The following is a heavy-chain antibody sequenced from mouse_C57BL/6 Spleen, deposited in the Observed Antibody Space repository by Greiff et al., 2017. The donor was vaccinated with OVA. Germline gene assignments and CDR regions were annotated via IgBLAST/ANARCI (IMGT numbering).Heavy chain of an antibody. CDR1: GYTFPSYW. V-gene: IGHV1-53*01. J-gene: IGHJ4*01. Sequence: QVQLQQPGTELVKPGASVKLSCKASGYTFPSYWMHWVKQRPGQGLEWIGNINPSNGGTNYNEKFKSKATLTVDKSSSTAYMQLSSLTSEDSAVYYCARSIYYYGSSLYYYAMDYWGQGTSVTVSS. CDR3: ARSIYYYGSSLYYYAMDY. D-gene: IGHD1-1*01. CDR2: INPSNGGT.